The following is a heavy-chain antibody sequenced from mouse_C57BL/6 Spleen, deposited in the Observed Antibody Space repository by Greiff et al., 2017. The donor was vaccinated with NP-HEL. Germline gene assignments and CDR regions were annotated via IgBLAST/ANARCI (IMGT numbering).Heavy chain of an antibody. V-gene: IGHV1-52*01. Sequence: QVQLQQPGAELVRPGSSVKLSCKASGYTFTSYWMHWVKQRPIQGLEWIGNIDPSDSETHYNQKFKDKATLTVDKSSSTAYMQLSSLTSADSAVYYCARQDWPDWYFDVWGTGTTVTVSS. CDR1: GYTFTSYW. CDR2: IDPSDSET. J-gene: IGHJ1*03. D-gene: IGHD4-1*01. CDR3: ARQDWPDWYFDV.